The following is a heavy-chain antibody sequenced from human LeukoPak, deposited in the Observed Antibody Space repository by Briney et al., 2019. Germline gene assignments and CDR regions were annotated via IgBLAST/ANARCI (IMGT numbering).Heavy chain of an antibody. CDR2: IYYSGST. CDR1: GGSISSYC. Sequence: SETLSLTCTVSGGSISSYCWSWIRQPPGKGLEWIGYIYYSGSTNYNPSLKSRVTISVDTSKNQFSLKLSSVTAADTAVYYCARDRGYYYYMDVWGKGTTVTVSS. V-gene: IGHV4-59*01. CDR3: ARDRGYYYYMDV. J-gene: IGHJ6*03.